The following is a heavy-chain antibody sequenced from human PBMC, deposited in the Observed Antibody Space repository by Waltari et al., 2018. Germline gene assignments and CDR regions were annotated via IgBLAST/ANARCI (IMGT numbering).Heavy chain of an antibody. Sequence: QVQLVESGGGVVQPGRSLRLSCAASGFSFSNDGMHWVRQAPGKGLEWVAVISDDVSNKFYADSVKGRFTISRDNSKNTLYLQMNSLRAEDTAVYYCAKDRAVGGYYMDVWGKGTTVTVSS. CDR3: AKDRAVGGYYMDV. CDR2: ISDDVSNK. CDR1: GFSFSNDG. V-gene: IGHV3-30*18. J-gene: IGHJ6*03. D-gene: IGHD6-19*01.